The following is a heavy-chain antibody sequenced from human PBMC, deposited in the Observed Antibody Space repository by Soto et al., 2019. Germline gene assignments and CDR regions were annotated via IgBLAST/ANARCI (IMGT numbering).Heavy chain of an antibody. CDR3: ARQATTVTTQSHYYMDV. Sequence: GESLKISCKGSGYSFTSYWIGWVRQMPGKGLEWMGIIYPGDSDTRYSPSFQGQVTISADKSISTAYLQWSSLKASDTAMYYCARQATTVTTQSHYYMDVWGKGTTVTVSS. D-gene: IGHD4-17*01. J-gene: IGHJ6*03. CDR2: IYPGDSDT. CDR1: GYSFTSYW. V-gene: IGHV5-51*01.